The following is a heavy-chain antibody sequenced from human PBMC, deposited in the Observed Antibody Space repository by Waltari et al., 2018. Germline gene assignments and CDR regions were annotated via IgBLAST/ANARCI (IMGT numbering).Heavy chain of an antibody. J-gene: IGHJ5*01. CDR1: SDPFTTSS. V-gene: IGHV4-4*07. D-gene: IGHD6-19*01. CDR2: IYSTGYT. CDR3: ARDRIAVSGSPPLSYNWFDF. Sequence: QVHLRESGPGLVKPSETPFLTCNVSSDPFTTSSSAWIRQSAGMRLEWIGRIYSTGYTRYNPSLESRVTISIDTSQNQISLRLTSVTVADTAVYFCARDRIAVSGSPPLSYNWFDFWGQGTRVAVSS.